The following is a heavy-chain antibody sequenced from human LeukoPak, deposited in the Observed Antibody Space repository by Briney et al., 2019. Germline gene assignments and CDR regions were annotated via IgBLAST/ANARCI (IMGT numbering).Heavy chain of an antibody. Sequence: SETLSLTCTVSGGSISSGGYYWSWIRQHPGKGLEWIGYIYYSGSTYYNPSLKSRFTISVDTSKNQFSLKLSSVTAADTAVYYCARGGGYYDSSGLFAFDIWGQGTMVTVSS. CDR3: ARGGGYYDSSGLFAFDI. CDR1: GGSISSGGYY. J-gene: IGHJ3*02. V-gene: IGHV4-31*03. CDR2: IYYSGST. D-gene: IGHD3-22*01.